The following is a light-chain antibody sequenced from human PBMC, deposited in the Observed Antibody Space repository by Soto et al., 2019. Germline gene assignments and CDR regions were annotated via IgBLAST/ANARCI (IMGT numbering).Light chain of an antibody. CDR2: AAS. CDR3: QQSYSTPRT. Sequence: DLQMTQSPSSLSAAVGDRVTITCRASQTISTYLNWYQQKPGKAPKLLIYAASSLQSGVPSRFSGRGSGTDFTLTISSLQPEDFATYYCQQSYSTPRTFGQGTKVDVK. V-gene: IGKV1-39*01. CDR1: QTISTY. J-gene: IGKJ1*01.